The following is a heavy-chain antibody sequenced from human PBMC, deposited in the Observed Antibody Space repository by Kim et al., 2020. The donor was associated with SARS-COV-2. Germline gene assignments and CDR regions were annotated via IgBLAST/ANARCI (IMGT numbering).Heavy chain of an antibody. V-gene: IGHV4-34*01. CDR1: GGSFSGYY. D-gene: IGHD2-2*03. CDR3: ARGVDIRGYYFDY. J-gene: IGHJ4*02. CDR2: INHSGST. Sequence: SETLSLTCAVYGGSFSGYYWSWIRQPPGKGLEWIGEINHSGSTNYNPSLKSRVTISVDTSKNQFSLKLSSVTAADTAVYYCARGVDIRGYYFDYWGQGTL.